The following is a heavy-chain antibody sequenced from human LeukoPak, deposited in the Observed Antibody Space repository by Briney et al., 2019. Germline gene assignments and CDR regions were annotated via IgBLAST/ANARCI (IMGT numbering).Heavy chain of an antibody. J-gene: IGHJ5*02. CDR3: ARGGYSSGWHVNWFDP. Sequence: SETLSLTCTASGGSISSSSYYWSWIRQPPGKGLEWIGEINHSGSTNYNPSLKSRVTISVDTSKNQFSLKLSSVTAADTAVYYCARGGYSSGWHVNWFDPWGQGTLVTVSS. V-gene: IGHV4-39*07. D-gene: IGHD6-19*01. CDR1: GGSISSSSYY. CDR2: INHSGST.